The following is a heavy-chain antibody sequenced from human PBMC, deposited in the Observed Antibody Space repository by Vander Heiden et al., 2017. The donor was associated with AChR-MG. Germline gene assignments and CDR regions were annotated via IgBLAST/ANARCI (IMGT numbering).Heavy chain of an antibody. D-gene: IGHD3-22*01. J-gene: IGHJ4*02. CDR1: GFSLSTSGVG. CDR3: AHRRYYYDSSGYLGVFDY. CDR2: IYWNDDK. Sequence: QITLKESGPTLVKPTQTLTLTCTFSGFSLSTSGVGVGWIRQPPGEALEWLALIYWNDDKRYSPSLKSRLTITKDTSKNQVVLTMTNMDPVETAKYYCAHRRYYYDSSGYLGVFDYWGQGTLVTVSS. V-gene: IGHV2-5*01.